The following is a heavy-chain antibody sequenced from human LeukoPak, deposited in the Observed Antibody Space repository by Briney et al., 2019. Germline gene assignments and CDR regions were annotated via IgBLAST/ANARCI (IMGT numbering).Heavy chain of an antibody. Sequence: ASVKLSCKASGGTCCSYAISWGRQAPGQGLEWMGGIIPIFGTANYAKKFLGRLAIISDESSSTAYMVLRSLRSEDTAVYCCAREGVATLDSWGQGTLVTVSS. D-gene: IGHD5-12*01. CDR2: IIPIFGTA. CDR1: GGTCCSYA. CDR3: AREGVATLDS. V-gene: IGHV1-69*01. J-gene: IGHJ4*02.